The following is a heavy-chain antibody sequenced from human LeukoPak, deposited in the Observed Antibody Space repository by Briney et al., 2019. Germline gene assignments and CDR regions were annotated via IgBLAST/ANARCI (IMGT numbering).Heavy chain of an antibody. CDR2: IYYSGST. CDR3: ARLGSWFDP. Sequence: SETLSLTCTVSGGSISSYYWSWIRQPPGKGLEWIGYIYYSGSTNYNPSPKSRVTISVDTSKNQFSLKLSSVTAADTAVYYCARLGSWFDPWGQGTLVTVSS. D-gene: IGHD1-26*01. V-gene: IGHV4-59*08. J-gene: IGHJ5*02. CDR1: GGSISSYY.